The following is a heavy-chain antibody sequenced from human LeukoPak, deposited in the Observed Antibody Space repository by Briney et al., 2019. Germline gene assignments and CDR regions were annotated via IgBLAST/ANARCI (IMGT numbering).Heavy chain of an antibody. CDR1: GFTFGQYA. V-gene: IGHV3-49*04. D-gene: IGHD4-23*01. Sequence: GGSLRLSCTASGFTFGQYAMSWVRQAPGKGLEWVGFIRSRAYGGTTEYAASVKGRFTISRDDSKNIAYLQMNSLKTEDTAVYYCTREASNSGNSLGHLDYWGQGILVTVSS. CDR2: IRSRAYGGTT. CDR3: TREASNSGNSLGHLDY. J-gene: IGHJ4*02.